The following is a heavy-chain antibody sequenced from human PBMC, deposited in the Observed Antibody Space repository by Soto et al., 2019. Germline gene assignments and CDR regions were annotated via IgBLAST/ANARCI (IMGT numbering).Heavy chain of an antibody. D-gene: IGHD6-6*01. V-gene: IGHV3-15*07. CDR1: GLTVNNAW. CDR3: TLSRPYYFYGMDV. J-gene: IGHJ6*02. Sequence: EVQVVESGGGLVKPGGSLRLSCAASGLTVNNAWMNWVRQAPGKGLEWVGRIKSKTEGGTTDYAAPVKGRFTISRDDSKQTVFLQMNSLKTEDTGVYFCTLSRPYYFYGMDVWGQGTTVTV. CDR2: IKSKTEGGTT.